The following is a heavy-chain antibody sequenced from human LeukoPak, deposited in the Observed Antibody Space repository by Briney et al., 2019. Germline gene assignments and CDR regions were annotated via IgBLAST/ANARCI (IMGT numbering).Heavy chain of an antibody. J-gene: IGHJ4*02. D-gene: IGHD3-16*02. CDR1: GGSFSGYY. V-gene: IGHV4-34*01. CDR3: ARVALNYVWGSYRPAYYFDY. CDR2: INHSGST. Sequence: PSETLSLTCAVYGGSFSGYYWSWIRQPPGKGLEWIGEINHSGSTNYNPSLKSRVTISVDTSKNQFSLKLSSVTAADTAVYYCARVALNYVWGSYRPAYYFDYWGQGTLVTVSS.